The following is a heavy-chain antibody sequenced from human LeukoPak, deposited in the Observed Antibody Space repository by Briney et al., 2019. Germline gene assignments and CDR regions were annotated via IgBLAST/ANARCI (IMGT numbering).Heavy chain of an antibody. CDR2: IKEEGSEK. D-gene: IGHD2-2*01. V-gene: IGHV3-7*03. CDR3: VSRGCSGTSCYVGSLYYFDY. Sequence: GGSLRLSRAASVLSFSRYWLTWVRQAPGKGLEWVANIKEEGSEKNYVDSVKGRFIISRDNAKNSLYLQMNSLRDEDTAVYHCVSRGCSGTSCYVGSLYYFDYWGQGTLVTVSS. CDR1: VLSFSRYW. J-gene: IGHJ4*02.